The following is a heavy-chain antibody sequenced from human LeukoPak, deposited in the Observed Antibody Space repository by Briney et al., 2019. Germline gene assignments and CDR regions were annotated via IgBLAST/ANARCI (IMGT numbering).Heavy chain of an antibody. CDR3: ARLTPGSIAAAGRGAFDI. Sequence: PGTLSLTCTVSGGSNSSYYWSWIRQPPGKGLEWMGHIYYSGSTNYNTSLKSRVTISVATSKNQFSLKLSSVTAADTAVYYCARLTPGSIAAAGRGAFDIWGQGTMVTVSS. J-gene: IGHJ3*02. CDR1: GGSNSSYY. V-gene: IGHV4-59*08. CDR2: IYYSGST. D-gene: IGHD6-13*01.